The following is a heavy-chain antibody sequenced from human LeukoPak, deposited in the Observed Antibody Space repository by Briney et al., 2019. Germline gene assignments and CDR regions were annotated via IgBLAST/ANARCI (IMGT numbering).Heavy chain of an antibody. V-gene: IGHV3-48*01. Sequence: GVSLRLSCAASGFAFSIYSMNCYRQAPGKGLEWVSYISSSSSTIYYADSVKGRCTISRDNAENSLYLQMNSLRAEDTAVYYCGRDLRWYAYWGQGTLVTVSS. CDR1: GFAFSIYS. CDR3: GRDLRWYAY. J-gene: IGHJ4*02. D-gene: IGHD4-23*01. CDR2: ISSSSSTI.